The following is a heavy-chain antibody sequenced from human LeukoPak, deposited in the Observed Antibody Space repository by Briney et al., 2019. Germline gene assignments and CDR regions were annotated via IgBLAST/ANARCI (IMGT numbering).Heavy chain of an antibody. D-gene: IGHD3-10*01. Sequence: SETLSLTCTVSGGSISSYYWSWIRQPPGKGLEWIGYIYYSGSTNYNPSLKSRVTISVDTSKNQFSLKLSSVTAADTAVYYCARGDYYGSGSFDYWGQGTLVTVSS. J-gene: IGHJ4*02. V-gene: IGHV4-59*01. CDR3: ARGDYYGSGSFDY. CDR1: GGSISSYY. CDR2: IYYSGST.